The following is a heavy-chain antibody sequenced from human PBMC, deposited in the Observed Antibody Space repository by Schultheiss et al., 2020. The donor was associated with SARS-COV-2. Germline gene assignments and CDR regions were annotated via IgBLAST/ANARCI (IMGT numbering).Heavy chain of an antibody. CDR3: AKASGWYAARWFDP. CDR1: GFTFDDYA. CDR2: ISGSGGST. Sequence: GESLKISCAASGFTFDDYAMHWVRQAPGKGLEWVSAISGSGGSTYYADSVKGRFTISRDNAKNSLYLQMNSLRAEDTAVYYCAKASGWYAARWFDPWGQGTLVTVSS. V-gene: IGHV3-23*01. D-gene: IGHD6-19*01. J-gene: IGHJ5*02.